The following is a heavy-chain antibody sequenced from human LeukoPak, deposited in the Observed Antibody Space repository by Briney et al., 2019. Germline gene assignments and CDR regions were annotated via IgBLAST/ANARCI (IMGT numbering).Heavy chain of an antibody. CDR2: IYHSGST. CDR1: GYSISSGYY. V-gene: IGHV4-38-2*02. J-gene: IGHJ4*02. CDR3: ARVLRDGYNSWYFDY. D-gene: IGHD5-24*01. Sequence: PSETLSLTCTVSGYSISSGYYWGWIRQPPGKGLEWIGSIYHSGSTYYNPSLKSRVTISVDTSKNQFSLKLSSVTAADTAVYYCARVLRDGYNSWYFDYWGQGTLVTVSP.